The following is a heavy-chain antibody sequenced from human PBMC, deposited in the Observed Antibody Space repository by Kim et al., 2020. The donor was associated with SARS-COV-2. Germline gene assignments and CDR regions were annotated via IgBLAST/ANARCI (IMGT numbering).Heavy chain of an antibody. CDR2: ISYDGSNK. CDR3: AKDLYYYGSGSPYYFDY. V-gene: IGHV3-30*18. D-gene: IGHD3-10*01. Sequence: GGSLRLSCPASGFTFSSYGMHWVRQAPGKGLEWVAVISYDGSNKYYADSVKGRFTISRDNSKNTLYLQMNSLRAEDTAVYYCAKDLYYYGSGSPYYFDYWGQGTLVTVSS. CDR1: GFTFSSYG. J-gene: IGHJ4*02.